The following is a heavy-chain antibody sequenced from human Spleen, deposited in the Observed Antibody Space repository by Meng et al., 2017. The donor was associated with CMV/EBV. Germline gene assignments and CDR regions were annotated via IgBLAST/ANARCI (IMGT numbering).Heavy chain of an antibody. D-gene: IGHD3-22*01. Sequence: QRPLQQWGPGLLKPSEPLSLTWAVYGGSFSGYYWSWIRQPPGKGLEWIGEINHSGSTNYNPSLKSRVTISVDTSKNQFSLKLSSVTAADTAVYYCARGPRGNYDSSGYYLYWGQGTLVTVSS. J-gene: IGHJ4*02. V-gene: IGHV4-34*01. CDR1: GGSFSGYY. CDR3: ARGPRGNYDSSGYYLY. CDR2: INHSGST.